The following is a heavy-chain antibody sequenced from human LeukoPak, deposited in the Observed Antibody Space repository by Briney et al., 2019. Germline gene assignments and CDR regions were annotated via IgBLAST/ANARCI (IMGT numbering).Heavy chain of an antibody. CDR2: VFYSGTT. V-gene: IGHV4-39*01. D-gene: IGHD3-10*01. CDR1: GGSIGRNTYY. Sequence: KASETLSLTCTLSGGSIGRNTYYWAWIRQPPGKGLECISTVFYSGTTYYNPALRRRVTTSLDTSQREFSLRVRSVTAADSAVYYCARLYWYGRGVSPHGCDLWGQGTLVSVSS. CDR3: ARLYWYGRGVSPHGCDL. J-gene: IGHJ3*01.